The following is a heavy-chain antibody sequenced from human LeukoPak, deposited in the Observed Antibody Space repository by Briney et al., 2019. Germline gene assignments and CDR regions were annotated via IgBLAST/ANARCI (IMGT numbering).Heavy chain of an antibody. D-gene: IGHD1-14*01. J-gene: IGHJ4*02. CDR2: INAVDPNT. CDR1: GFTFSSYA. CDR3: AKQFLETS. Sequence: GGSLRLSCAASGFTFSSYAMTWVRQAPGKGLEWVSTINAVDPNTYYADSVKGRFTVSRDNSKNTLYLQMNSLRAEDTAVYYCAKQFLETSWGQGTLVTVLS. V-gene: IGHV3-23*01.